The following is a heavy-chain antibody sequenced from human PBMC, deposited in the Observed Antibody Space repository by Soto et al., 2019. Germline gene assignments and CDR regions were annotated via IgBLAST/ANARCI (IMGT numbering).Heavy chain of an antibody. V-gene: IGHV3-23*04. CDR3: AKDMSGSGSYYIYGMDV. CDR1: GFTFSSYA. D-gene: IGHD3-10*01. Sequence: EVQLVESGGGLVQPGGSLRLSCAASGFTFSSYAMSWVRQAPGKGLEWVSTISASGGSTYHADSVKGRFTISRDNSKDPLYLQMNSLRDEDPAAYYCAKDMSGSGSYYIYGMDVWGQGTTVTVS. CDR2: ISASGGST. J-gene: IGHJ6*02.